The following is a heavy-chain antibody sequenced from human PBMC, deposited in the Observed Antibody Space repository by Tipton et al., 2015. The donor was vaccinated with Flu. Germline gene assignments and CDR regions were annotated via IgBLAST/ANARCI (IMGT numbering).Heavy chain of an antibody. V-gene: IGHV4-4*07. J-gene: IGHJ2*01. Sequence: TLSLTCTVSGGSMSSFYWSWIRQPAGKGLEWIGRMYTSGTAKYHPSFKSRVTMSVDTSKNQFSLKLSSVTAADTAVYYCARGPLLDLWGRGTLVTVSS. CDR3: ARGPLLDL. D-gene: IGHD5/OR15-5a*01. CDR2: MYTSGTA. CDR1: GGSMSSFY.